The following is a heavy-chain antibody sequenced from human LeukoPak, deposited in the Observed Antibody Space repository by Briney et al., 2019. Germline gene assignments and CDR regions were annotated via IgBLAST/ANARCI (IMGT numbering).Heavy chain of an antibody. D-gene: IGHD2-8*02. CDR1: GGSISTYY. J-gene: IGHJ6*02. CDR3: ARGHTGYYAMDV. CDR2: THYSGST. V-gene: IGHV4-59*01. Sequence: SETLSLTCTVSGGSISTYYWNWMRQPPGKGLEWIGYTHYSGSTNYNPSLKSRVTISINTSKNQFSLKLSSVTAADTAVYYCARGHTGYYAMDVWGQGTTVTVSS.